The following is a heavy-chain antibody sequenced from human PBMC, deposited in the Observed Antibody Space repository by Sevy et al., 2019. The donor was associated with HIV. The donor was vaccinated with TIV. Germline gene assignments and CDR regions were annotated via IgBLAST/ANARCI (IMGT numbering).Heavy chain of an antibody. CDR2: ISSSSSYI. Sequence: GGSLRLSCAASGFTFSSYSMNWVRQAPGKGLEWVSSISSSSSYIYYADSVKGRFTISRDNAKNSLYLQMNSLRAEDTAVYYCNRMGATSGSMLGAFDYWGQGTLVTVSS. CDR3: NRMGATSGSMLGAFDY. CDR1: GFTFSSYS. V-gene: IGHV3-21*01. J-gene: IGHJ4*02. D-gene: IGHD1-26*01.